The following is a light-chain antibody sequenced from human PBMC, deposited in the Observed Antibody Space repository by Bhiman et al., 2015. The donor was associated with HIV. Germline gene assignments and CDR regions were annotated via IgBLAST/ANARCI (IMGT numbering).Light chain of an antibody. CDR1: GSNLGSNFH. CDR2: GNT. V-gene: IGLV1-50*01. Sequence: QSVLTQPPSISGAPGQTATISCTGTGSNLGSNFHVHWYQHLPQMAPRLLIYGNTNRPSGVPDRFSGSKSGTSASLAISGLRSEDEADYYCAAWDDSLGVVFGGGTKLTVL. J-gene: IGLJ2*01. CDR3: AAWDDSLGVV.